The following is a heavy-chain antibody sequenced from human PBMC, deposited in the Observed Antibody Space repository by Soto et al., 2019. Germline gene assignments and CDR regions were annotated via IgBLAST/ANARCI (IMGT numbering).Heavy chain of an antibody. Sequence: QVQLVQSGAEVKKPGASVKVSCKASGYTFITYGINWVRQAPGQGLEWMAWISAYNGNTYYAQNFQGRVTITTDTSPSTAYMELRSLRSDDTAIYNCARGTYKAFWGPGTLVIVSS. J-gene: IGHJ4*02. V-gene: IGHV1-18*01. D-gene: IGHD1-1*01. CDR3: ARGTYKAF. CDR1: GYTFITYG. CDR2: ISAYNGNT.